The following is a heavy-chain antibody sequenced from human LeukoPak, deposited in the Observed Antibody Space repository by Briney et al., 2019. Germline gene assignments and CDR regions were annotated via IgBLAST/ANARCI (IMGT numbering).Heavy chain of an antibody. V-gene: IGHV1-2*04. CDR3: ARQGGSGYCSGGSCRPMKNYYYYYGMDV. CDR2: INPNSGGT. Sequence: ASVKVSCKASGYTFTGYYMHWVRQAPAQGLEWMGWINPNSGGTNYAQKVQGWVTMTRETSIRTDCMELSRLRYDDTAVYYCARQGGSGYCSGGSCRPMKNYYYYYGMDVWGKGTTVTVSS. D-gene: IGHD2-15*01. J-gene: IGHJ6*04. CDR1: GYTFTGYY.